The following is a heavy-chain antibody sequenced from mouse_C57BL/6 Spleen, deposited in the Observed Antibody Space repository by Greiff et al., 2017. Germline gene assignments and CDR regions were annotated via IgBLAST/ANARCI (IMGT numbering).Heavy chain of an antibody. D-gene: IGHD1-3*01. V-gene: IGHV1-82*01. CDR1: GYAFSSSW. Sequence: QVQLQQSGPELVKPGASVKISCKASGYAFSSSWMNWVKQRPGKGLEWIGRIYPGDGDTNYNGKFKGKATLTADNSSSTAYMQLRSLTSEDSSVYFCARVVNSPYYAMDYWGQGTSVTVSS. CDR2: IYPGDGDT. CDR3: ARVVNSPYYAMDY. J-gene: IGHJ4*01.